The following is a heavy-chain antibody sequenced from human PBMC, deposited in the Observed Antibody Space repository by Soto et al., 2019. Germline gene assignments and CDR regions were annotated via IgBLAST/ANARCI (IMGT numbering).Heavy chain of an antibody. J-gene: IGHJ4*02. CDR2: IIPILGIA. CDR3: AGKGYSCGSGAFFTH. D-gene: IGHD3-10*01. Sequence: QVQLVQSGAEVKKPGSSVKVSCKASGGTFSSYTISWVRQAPGQGLEWMGRIIPILGIANYAQKFQGRVTITADKSPSTAYMGRSSLSSEATAVYYGAGKGYSCGSGAFFTHWAQETLVTVPS. CDR1: GGTFSSYT. V-gene: IGHV1-69*02.